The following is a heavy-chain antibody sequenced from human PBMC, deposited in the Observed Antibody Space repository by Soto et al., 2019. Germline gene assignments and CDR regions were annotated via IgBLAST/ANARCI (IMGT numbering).Heavy chain of an antibody. D-gene: IGHD3-22*01. Sequence: SETLSLTCSVSGDSISSGYWIWIRQPPGRGLEWIGFMYYSGSFNYNPSLESRVIISVDTSKNQFSLKLTSVTAADTALYYCARDYFDSSDYTTNWFDPWGQGTLVTVSS. V-gene: IGHV4-59*12. CDR2: MYYSGSF. J-gene: IGHJ5*02. CDR3: ARDYFDSSDYTTNWFDP. CDR1: GDSISSGY.